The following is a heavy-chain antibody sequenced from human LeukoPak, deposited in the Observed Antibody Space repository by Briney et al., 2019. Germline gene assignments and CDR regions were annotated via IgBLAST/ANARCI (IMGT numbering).Heavy chain of an antibody. CDR1: GFTFSSYA. CDR3: ARDLSHYSSGWCFDY. Sequence: GGSLRLSCAASGFTFSSYAMSWVRQAPGKGLEWVSAISGSGGSTYYADSVKGRFTISRDNSKNTLYLQMNSLRAEDTAVYYCARDLSHYSSGWCFDYWGQGTLVTVSS. V-gene: IGHV3-23*01. D-gene: IGHD6-13*01. CDR2: ISGSGGST. J-gene: IGHJ4*02.